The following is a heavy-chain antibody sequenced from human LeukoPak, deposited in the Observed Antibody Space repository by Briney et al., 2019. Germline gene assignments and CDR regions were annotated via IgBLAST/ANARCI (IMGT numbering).Heavy chain of an antibody. CDR1: GFTFSGYA. J-gene: IGHJ4*02. D-gene: IGHD5-24*01. V-gene: IGHV3-30*04. CDR3: AKSGYNRFDY. CDR2: ISYDGSNK. Sequence: GGSLRLSCAASGFTFSGYAMHWVRQAPGKGLEWVAVISYDGSNKYYADSVKGRFTISRDNSKNTLYLQMNSLRAEDTAIYYCAKSGYNRFDYWGQGTLVTVSS.